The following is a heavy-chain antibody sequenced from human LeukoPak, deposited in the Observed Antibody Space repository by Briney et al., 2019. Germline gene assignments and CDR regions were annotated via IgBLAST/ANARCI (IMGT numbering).Heavy chain of an antibody. CDR3: ARVGVDYSGNIIKYFYDY. J-gene: IGHJ4*02. CDR2: IYYSGSA. V-gene: IGHV4-59*01. Sequence: PSETLSLTCTVSGGSISSYYWSWIRQPPGKGLEWIGYIYYSGSANYNPSLKSRIIISVDASKNQFSLKLSPVIAADTAVYYCARVGVDYSGNIIKYFYDYWGPGTLVTVSS. CDR1: GGSISSYY. D-gene: IGHD4-23*01.